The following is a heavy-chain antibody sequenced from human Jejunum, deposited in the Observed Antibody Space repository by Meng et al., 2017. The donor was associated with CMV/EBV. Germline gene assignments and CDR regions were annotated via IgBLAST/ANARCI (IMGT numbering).Heavy chain of an antibody. CDR3: ARDGGDLWSGYSIDY. Sequence: FSVSTYDMHGVRQAPGRGLEWVALVRNDGSIQYHADYVKGRFTISRDNSNNTLFLQMNSLRPEDTAVYYCARDGGDLWSGYSIDYWGQGTLVTVSS. CDR2: VRNDGSIQ. D-gene: IGHD3-3*01. J-gene: IGHJ4*02. CDR1: FSVSTYD. V-gene: IGHV3-30*02.